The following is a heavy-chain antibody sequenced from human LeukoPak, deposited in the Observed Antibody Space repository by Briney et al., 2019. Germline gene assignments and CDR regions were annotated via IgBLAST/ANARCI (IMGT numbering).Heavy chain of an antibody. CDR3: AKDHVEEWELLFYFDY. Sequence: GGSLRLSCAASGFTFSSYAMSWVGQAPGKGGEGVAAISGSGGSTYYAGSVKGRFTISRDNSKNTLYLQMNSLRAEDTAVYYCAKDHVEEWELLFYFDYWGQGTLVTVSS. D-gene: IGHD1-26*01. V-gene: IGHV3-23*01. CDR2: ISGSGGST. CDR1: GFTFSSYA. J-gene: IGHJ4*02.